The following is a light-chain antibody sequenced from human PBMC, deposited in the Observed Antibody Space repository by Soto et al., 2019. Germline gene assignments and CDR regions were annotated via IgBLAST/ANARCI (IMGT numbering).Light chain of an antibody. V-gene: IGKV1-39*01. CDR3: QQYQSLPFT. CDR1: QSITTY. CDR2: AAS. J-gene: IGKJ3*01. Sequence: DIQMTQSPSSLSASVGDRVTITCRASQSITTYLNWYRQKPGKAPKLLIYAASSLQSGVPSRFSGSGSETEFTLTVSSLQAEDVAVYYCQQYQSLPFTFGPGTKVHIE.